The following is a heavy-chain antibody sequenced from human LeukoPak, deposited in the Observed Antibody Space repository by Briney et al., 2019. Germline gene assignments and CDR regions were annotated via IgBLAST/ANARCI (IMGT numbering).Heavy chain of an antibody. CDR2: ISGSGGST. Sequence: GGSLRLSCAASGFTFSSYAMSWVRQAPGKGLEWVSAISGSGGSTYYADSVKGRFTISRDNSKNTLYLQMNSLRAEDTAVYYCAKLAGDAYYYYYYYMDVWGKGTRSPSP. CDR3: AKLAGDAYYYYYYYMDV. D-gene: IGHD7-27*01. V-gene: IGHV3-23*01. J-gene: IGHJ6*03. CDR1: GFTFSSYA.